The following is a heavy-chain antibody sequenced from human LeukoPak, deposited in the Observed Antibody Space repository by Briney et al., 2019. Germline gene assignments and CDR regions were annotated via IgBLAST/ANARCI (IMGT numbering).Heavy chain of an antibody. D-gene: IGHD2-2*01. Sequence: GGSLRLSCAASGFTFSSYSMNWVRQGPGKGLEWVSSISSSSSYIYYADSVKGRFTISRDNAKNSLFLQMSSLRAEDTAVYYCARDSSTYAGPPDYWGQGTLVTVSS. CDR2: ISSSSSYI. V-gene: IGHV3-21*01. J-gene: IGHJ4*02. CDR1: GFTFSSYS. CDR3: ARDSSTYAGPPDY.